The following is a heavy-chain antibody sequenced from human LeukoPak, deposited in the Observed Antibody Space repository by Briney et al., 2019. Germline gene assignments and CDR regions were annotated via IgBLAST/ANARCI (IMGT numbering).Heavy chain of an antibody. CDR2: IYYSGST. Sequence: PSETLSLTCNVSGGSISSYYWSWIRQPPGKGLEWIGYIYYSGSTNYNPSLKSRVTISVDTSKNQFSLKLSSVTAADTAVYYCARAKIAVAGTCFDYWGQGTLVTVSS. J-gene: IGHJ4*02. CDR1: GGSISSYY. CDR3: ARAKIAVAGTCFDY. D-gene: IGHD6-19*01. V-gene: IGHV4-59*01.